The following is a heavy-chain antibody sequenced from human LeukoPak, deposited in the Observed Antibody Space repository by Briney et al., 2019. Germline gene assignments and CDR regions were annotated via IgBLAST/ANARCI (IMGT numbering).Heavy chain of an antibody. CDR3: AKDRGSTTVTTSLDY. Sequence: GGSLRLSCAASGFTFSSYWMSWVRQAPGKGLEWVSDFSGSGGSTYYADSVKGRFTISRDNSKNTLYLQVNSLRAEDTAVYYCAKDRGSTTVTTSLDYWGQGTLVTVSS. CDR2: FSGSGGST. CDR1: GFTFSSYW. J-gene: IGHJ4*02. D-gene: IGHD4-17*01. V-gene: IGHV3-23*01.